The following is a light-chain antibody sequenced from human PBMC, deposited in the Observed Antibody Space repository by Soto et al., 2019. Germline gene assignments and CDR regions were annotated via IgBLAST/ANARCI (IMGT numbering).Light chain of an antibody. V-gene: IGLV1-40*01. Sequence: QSVLTQPPSVSVAPGQRVTISCTGSRSNIGANYDVHWYQQVPGTAPKVLIYSNRNRPSGVPDRFSGSKAGTSASLAITGLQAEDEADYYCQSYDSSLSGVVFGGGTKLTVL. J-gene: IGLJ2*01. CDR1: RSNIGANYD. CDR2: SNR. CDR3: QSYDSSLSGVV.